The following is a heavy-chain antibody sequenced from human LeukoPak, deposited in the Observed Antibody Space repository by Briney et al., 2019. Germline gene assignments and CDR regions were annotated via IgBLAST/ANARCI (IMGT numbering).Heavy chain of an antibody. J-gene: IGHJ4*02. CDR1: GYTFTCYY. Sequence: ASVKVCCKASGYTFTCYYMHWMRQAPGQGLEWMGWINPNSGGTNYAQTFQGRVTMTRDTSISTAYMELSRLRSEDTAVYYCARDLRWFDVGNFDYWGQGALVTVSS. CDR3: ARDLRWFDVGNFDY. D-gene: IGHD4-23*01. CDR2: INPNSGGT. V-gene: IGHV1-2*02.